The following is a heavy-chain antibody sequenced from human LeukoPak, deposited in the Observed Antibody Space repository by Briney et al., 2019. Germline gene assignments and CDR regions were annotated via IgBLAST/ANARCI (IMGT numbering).Heavy chain of an antibody. CDR1: GGSFSGYY. D-gene: IGHD3-22*01. J-gene: IGHJ3*02. CDR3: ARDPTYYYDSQPGAFDI. V-gene: IGHV4-34*01. Sequence: SETLSLTCAVYGGSFSGYYWNWIRQPPGKGLEWIGEINHSGSTNYNPSLKSRVTISVDTSKNQFSLKLSSVTAADTAVYYWARDPTYYYDSQPGAFDIWGQGTMVTVSS. CDR2: INHSGST.